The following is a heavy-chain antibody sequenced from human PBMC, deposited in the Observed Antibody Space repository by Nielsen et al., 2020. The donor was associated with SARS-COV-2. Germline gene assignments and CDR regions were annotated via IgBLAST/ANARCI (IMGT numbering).Heavy chain of an antibody. J-gene: IGHJ3*02. CDR2: ISSSSSYI. V-gene: IGHV3-21*01. Sequence: GESLKISCAASGFTFSSYSMNWVRQAPGKGLEWVSSISSSSSYIYYADSVKGRFTISRDNAKNSLYLQMNSLRAEDTAVYYCARLVVPAAADAFDIWGQGTMVT. CDR3: ARLVVPAAADAFDI. D-gene: IGHD2-2*01. CDR1: GFTFSSYS.